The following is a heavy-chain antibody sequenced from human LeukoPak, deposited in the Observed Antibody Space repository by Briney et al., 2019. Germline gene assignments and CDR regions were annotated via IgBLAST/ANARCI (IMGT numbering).Heavy chain of an antibody. CDR3: AKDPWSGYETGEPYFDY. D-gene: IGHD5-12*01. CDR2: IRYDGSNK. Sequence: PGGSLRLSCAASGFTFSSYGMHWVRQAPGKGLEWVAFIRYDGSNKYYADSVEGRFTISRDNSKNTLYLQMNSLRAEDTAVYYCAKDPWSGYETGEPYFDYWGQGTLVTVSS. J-gene: IGHJ4*02. V-gene: IGHV3-30*02. CDR1: GFTFSSYG.